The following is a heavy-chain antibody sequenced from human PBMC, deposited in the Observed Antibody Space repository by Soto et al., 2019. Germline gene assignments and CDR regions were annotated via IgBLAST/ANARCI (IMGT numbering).Heavy chain of an antibody. J-gene: IGHJ4*02. D-gene: IGHD3-22*01. V-gene: IGHV3-43*02. Sequence: EVQLVESGGGVVHPGGSLRLSCSASGFTFEDYAVHWVRHSLGKGPEWISLINADGSDTYYADSVKGRFTISRDNRKASFYLRMNSLRLEDTAIYYCAKARFYFDSSPFDSWGQGTLVTVTS. CDR3: AKARFYFDSSPFDS. CDR2: INADGSDT. CDR1: GFTFEDYA.